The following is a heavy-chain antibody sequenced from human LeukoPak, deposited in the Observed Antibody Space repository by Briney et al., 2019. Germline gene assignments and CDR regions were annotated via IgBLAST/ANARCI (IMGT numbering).Heavy chain of an antibody. D-gene: IGHD6-19*01. CDR2: ITGSGSRT. Sequence: GGSLRLSCAASGFTFSNYAMTWVRQPPGKGLECVSSITGSGSRTYYAASVTGRFTISRYSSKNTLLLQMNSLRADDTAVYYCAARPVADNPAPFDYWGQGTLVTVSS. J-gene: IGHJ4*02. V-gene: IGHV3-23*01. CDR1: GFTFSNYA. CDR3: AARPVADNPAPFDY.